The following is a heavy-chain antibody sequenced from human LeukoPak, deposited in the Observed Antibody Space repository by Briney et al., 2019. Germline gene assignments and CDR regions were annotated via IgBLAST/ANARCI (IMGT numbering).Heavy chain of an antibody. D-gene: IGHD3-22*01. CDR2: INRSGST. V-gene: IGHV4-34*01. CDR3: ARGPFRGYPDY. J-gene: IGHJ4*02. CDR1: GGSLTNYY. Sequence: SETLSLTCAVYGGSLTNYYWNWIRQPPGKGLEWIGEINRSGSTNYNPSLKSQVTISIDTSKNQFSLKLSSVTAADTAVYYCARGPFRGYPDYWGLGTLVTVSS.